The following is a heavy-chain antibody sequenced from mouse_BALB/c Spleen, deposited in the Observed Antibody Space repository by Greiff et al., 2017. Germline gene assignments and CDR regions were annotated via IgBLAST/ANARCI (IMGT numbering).Heavy chain of an antibody. J-gene: IGHJ2*01. V-gene: IGHV1S41*01. CDR3: ATYGNSGYFDY. Sequence: DLVQPGASVKLSCKASGYTFTSYWINWIKQRPGQGLEWIGRIAHGSGSTYYNEMLKGKATLTVDTSSITAYIQLSRLSSEDSADYFCATYGNSGYFDYWGQGTTLTVSS. CDR1: GYTFTSYW. CDR2: IAHGSGST. D-gene: IGHD1-1*01.